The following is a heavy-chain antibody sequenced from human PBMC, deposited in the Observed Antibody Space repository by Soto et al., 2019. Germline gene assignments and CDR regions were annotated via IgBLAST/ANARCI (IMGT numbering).Heavy chain of an antibody. D-gene: IGHD2-8*01. CDR3: AKAVLMVYAIPD. CDR1: GFTFSSYA. J-gene: IGHJ4*02. V-gene: IGHV3-23*01. CDR2: ISGSGGST. Sequence: GGSLRLSCAASGFTFSSYAMSWVRQAPGKGLEWVSAISGSGGSTYYADSVKGRFTISRDNTKNTLYLQMNSLRAEDTAVYYCAKAVLMVYAIPDWGQGTLVTVSS.